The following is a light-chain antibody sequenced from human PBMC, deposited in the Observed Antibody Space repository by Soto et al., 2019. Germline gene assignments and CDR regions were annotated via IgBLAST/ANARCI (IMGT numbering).Light chain of an antibody. V-gene: IGLV6-57*02. Sequence: NFMLTQPHSVSESPGKTVTISCTGSSGSIASNYVQWYQQRPGSAPTTVIYEDNQRPSGVPDRFSGSIDSSSNSASLTISGLKTEDEADYYCQSYDSSIYVVFGGGTKLTVL. J-gene: IGLJ2*01. CDR2: EDN. CDR1: SGSIASNY. CDR3: QSYDSSIYVV.